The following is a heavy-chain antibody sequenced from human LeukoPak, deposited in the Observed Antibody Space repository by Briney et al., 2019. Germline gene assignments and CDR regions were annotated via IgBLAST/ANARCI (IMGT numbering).Heavy chain of an antibody. Sequence: SETLSLTCTVSGGSISSSSYYWGWIRQPPGKGLEWIGSIYYSGSTYYNPSLKSRVTISVDTSKNQFSLKLSSVTAADTAVYYCARFPLGRSNIWVYFDYWGQGTLVTVSS. D-gene: IGHD3-16*01. CDR1: GGSISSSSYY. J-gene: IGHJ4*02. CDR2: IYYSGST. CDR3: ARFPLGRSNIWVYFDY. V-gene: IGHV4-39*01.